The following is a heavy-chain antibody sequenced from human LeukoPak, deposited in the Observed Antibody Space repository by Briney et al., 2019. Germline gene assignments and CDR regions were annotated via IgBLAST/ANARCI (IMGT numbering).Heavy chain of an antibody. J-gene: IGHJ3*02. CDR2: VYPDNSKT. V-gene: IGHV5-51*01. CDR1: GYSFTSYW. D-gene: IGHD1-26*01. Sequence: GESLKISCKGSGYSFTSYWIAWVRQMPGKGLEWMGIVYPDNSKTIYSPSFQGQVTISADKSINTAYLQWSSLKASDTAIYYCARLSGGSALRNDAFHIWGQGTVVAVSS. CDR3: ARLSGGSALRNDAFHI.